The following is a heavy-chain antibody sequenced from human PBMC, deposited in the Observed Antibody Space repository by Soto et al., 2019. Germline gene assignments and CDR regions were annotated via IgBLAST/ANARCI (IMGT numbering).Heavy chain of an antibody. J-gene: IGHJ5*02. V-gene: IGHV3-74*01. CDR3: ARDLYYCSGGSCYGGWFDP. CDR2: INIDGSST. Sequence: GGSLRLSCAASGFTFSSYWMHWVRQAPGKGLVWVSLINIDGSSTSYADSVKGRFTISRDNAKNTLYLQMNSLRAEDTAVYYCARDLYYCSGGSCYGGWFDPWGQGTLVTVSS. D-gene: IGHD2-15*01. CDR1: GFTFSSYW.